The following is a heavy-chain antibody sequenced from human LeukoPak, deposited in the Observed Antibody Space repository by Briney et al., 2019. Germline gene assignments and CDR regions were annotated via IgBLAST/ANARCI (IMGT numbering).Heavy chain of an antibody. D-gene: IGHD3-10*01. V-gene: IGHV4-39*07. CDR1: GDSINSGGYY. Sequence: KASETLSLTCTVSGDSINSGGYYWGWIRQPPGKGLEWIGSIYYSGSTYYNPSLKSRVTISVDTSKNQFSLKLSSVTAADTAVYYCARSILKGGSGSYWVLDYWGQGTLVTVSS. CDR2: IYYSGST. CDR3: ARSILKGGSGSYWVLDY. J-gene: IGHJ4*02.